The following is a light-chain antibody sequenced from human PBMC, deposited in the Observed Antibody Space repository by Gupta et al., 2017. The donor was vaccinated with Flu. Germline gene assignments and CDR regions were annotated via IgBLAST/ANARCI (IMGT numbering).Light chain of an antibody. CDR2: GAS. CDR1: QSVSSSY. V-gene: IGKV3-20*01. J-gene: IGKJ2*01. CDR3: QQYGISPYT. Sequence: GTLSLSPGERATLFCRASQSVSSSYLAWYQQKSGQTPRLLIYGASARASGIPDRFSGSGSGTDFTLTISRLEPEDFAVYYCQQYGISPYTFGQGTKVEIK.